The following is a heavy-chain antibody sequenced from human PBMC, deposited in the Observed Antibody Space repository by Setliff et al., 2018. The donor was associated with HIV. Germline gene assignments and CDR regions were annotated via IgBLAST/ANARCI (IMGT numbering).Heavy chain of an antibody. CDR1: GLSVSNYY. Sequence: GGSLRLSCAASGLSVSNYYMAWVRQAPGKGLEWVSTIYSGGDSHHADSVKGRFTLARDNSKNKLYLQMDSLRPEDTAIYYCARSRLDNSALDFWGQGTLVTVSS. V-gene: IGHV3-66*02. J-gene: IGHJ4*02. CDR3: ARSRLDNSALDF. D-gene: IGHD3-22*01. CDR2: IYSGGDS.